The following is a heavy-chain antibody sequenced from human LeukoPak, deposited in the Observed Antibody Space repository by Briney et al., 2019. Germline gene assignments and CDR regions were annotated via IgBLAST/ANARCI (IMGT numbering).Heavy chain of an antibody. Sequence: GSLRLSCTASGFTFGDYAMSWFRQPPGKGLEWIWSIYYSGSTYYNPSLKSRVTISVDTSKNQFSLKLSSVTAADTAVYYCARDITMVRGVTYSDYWGQGTLVTVSS. CDR1: GFTFGDYA. CDR2: IYYSGST. D-gene: IGHD3-10*01. J-gene: IGHJ4*02. CDR3: ARDITMVRGVTYSDY. V-gene: IGHV4-39*07.